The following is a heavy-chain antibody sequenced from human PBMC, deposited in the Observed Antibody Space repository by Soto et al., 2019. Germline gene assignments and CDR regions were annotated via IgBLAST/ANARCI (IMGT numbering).Heavy chain of an antibody. CDR2: ISYDGNNK. CDR3: ARGREWELLLKHRHGFEL. Sequence: VQLVESGGGVVQPGRSLRLSCAASGFIFPNYAMHWVRQAPGKGLEWVTVISYDGNNKYYADSVKGRFTISRDSSKYTLYLQMSSLRAEDTAVYYCARGREWELLLKHRHGFELWGQGTLVTVSS. CDR1: GFIFPNYA. D-gene: IGHD1-26*01. V-gene: IGHV3-30-3*01. J-gene: IGHJ4*02.